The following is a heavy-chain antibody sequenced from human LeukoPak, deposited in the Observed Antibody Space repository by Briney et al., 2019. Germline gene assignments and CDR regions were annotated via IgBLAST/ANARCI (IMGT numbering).Heavy chain of an antibody. V-gene: IGHV3-74*01. CDR2: ISGDGSST. J-gene: IGHJ4*02. CDR3: ARADGGYRNFDY. Sequence: QPGGSLRLSCAASGFIFSSYWMHWVRQAPGKGLVWVSRISGDGSSTTYADSVKGRFTISRDNAKSTLFLQMNSLRAEDTAVYYCARADGGYRNFDYWGQGTLVTVSS. CDR1: GFIFSSYW. D-gene: IGHD4-17*01.